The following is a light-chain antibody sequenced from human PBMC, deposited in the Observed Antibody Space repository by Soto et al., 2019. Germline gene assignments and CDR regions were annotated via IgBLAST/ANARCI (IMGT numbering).Light chain of an antibody. CDR3: QDLYAATVS. J-gene: IGKJ1*01. CDR1: QSIFRS. V-gene: IGKV1-39*01. CDR2: AAS. Sequence: DIQMTQSPPSLSASVGDRVTITCRASQSIFRSLHWYQQKPGKAPKLLIYAASNLQSGVPSRFSVTESWTDSNLTITSLLPEAFVTYYCQDLYAATVSFGQGTKVEIK.